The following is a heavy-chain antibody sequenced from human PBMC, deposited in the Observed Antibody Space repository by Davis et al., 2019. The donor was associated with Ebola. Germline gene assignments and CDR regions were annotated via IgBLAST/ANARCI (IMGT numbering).Heavy chain of an antibody. CDR1: GYIFTSYA. V-gene: IGHV1-69*13. Sequence: AASVKVSCKASGYIFTSYAMHWVRQAPGQRLEWMGGIIPIFGTANYAQKFQGRVTITADESTSTAYMELSSLRSEDTAVYYCASQVGPVDYWGQGTLVTVSS. D-gene: IGHD1-26*01. J-gene: IGHJ4*02. CDR3: ASQVGPVDY. CDR2: IIPIFGTA.